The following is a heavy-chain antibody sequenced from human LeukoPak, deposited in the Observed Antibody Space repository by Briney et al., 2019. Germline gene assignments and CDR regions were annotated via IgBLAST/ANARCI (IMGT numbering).Heavy chain of an antibody. CDR3: ARDGGSYSPH. Sequence: SVKVSCKASGGTFSSYAISWVRQAPGQGLEWMGGIIPIFGTANYAQEFQGRVTITTDESTSTAYMELSSLRSEDTAVYYCARDGGSYSPHWGQGTLVTVSS. V-gene: IGHV1-69*05. CDR2: IIPIFGTA. CDR1: GGTFSSYA. D-gene: IGHD1-26*01. J-gene: IGHJ4*02.